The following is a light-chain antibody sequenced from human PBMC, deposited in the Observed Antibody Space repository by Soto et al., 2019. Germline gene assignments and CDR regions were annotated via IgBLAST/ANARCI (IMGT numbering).Light chain of an antibody. CDR3: QQYHSYSWT. Sequence: DIQMTQSPSTLSASVGDRVTITCRASQSISSWLAWYQQKPGKAPKLLIYDASSLESGVPSRFSGRGSGTEFTLTISSLKPDDCATYYCQQYHSYSWTFGQGTKVEIK. CDR2: DAS. V-gene: IGKV1-5*01. J-gene: IGKJ1*01. CDR1: QSISSW.